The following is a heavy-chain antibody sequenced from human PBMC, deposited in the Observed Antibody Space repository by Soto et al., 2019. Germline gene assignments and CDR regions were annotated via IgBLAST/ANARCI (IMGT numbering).Heavy chain of an antibody. CDR2: IDPSDSYT. D-gene: IGHD1-20*01. J-gene: IGHJ6*02. CDR1: VYSFTSYW. V-gene: IGHV5-10-1*01. Sequence: GASLKISCKGSVYSFTSYWISWVRQMPGKGLEWMGRIDPSDSYTNYSPSFQGHVTISADKSISTAYLQWSSLKASDTAMYYCARHGIDVWDYGMDVWGQGTTVTVSS. CDR3: ARHGIDVWDYGMDV.